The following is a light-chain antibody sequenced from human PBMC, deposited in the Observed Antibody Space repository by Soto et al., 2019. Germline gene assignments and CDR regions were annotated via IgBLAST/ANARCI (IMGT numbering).Light chain of an antibody. Sequence: QSVLTQPPSASGTPGQRVTISCSGSSSNIGSNYVYWYQQLPGTAPKLLIYRNNQRPSGVPDRFSGSKSGTSASLAISGLRSEDEAVDYSAAWDIYLSVGVFGTGTTVAV. V-gene: IGLV1-47*01. CDR1: SSNIGSNY. CDR2: RNN. J-gene: IGLJ1*01. CDR3: AAWDIYLSVGV.